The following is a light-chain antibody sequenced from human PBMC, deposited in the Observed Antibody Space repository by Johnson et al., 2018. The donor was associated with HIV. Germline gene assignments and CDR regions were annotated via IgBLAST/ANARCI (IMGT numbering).Light chain of an antibody. J-gene: IGLJ1*01. CDR1: SSNIGNNY. CDR2: ENN. V-gene: IGLV1-51*02. Sequence: QSVLTQPPSVSAAPGQKVTISCSGSSSNIGNNYVSWYQQLPGTAPKLLIYENNKRPSGIPDRFSGSKSGTSATLGITGLQTGDEAEYYCGTWDSSLSGYVVGTGHQVTVL. CDR3: GTWDSSLSGYV.